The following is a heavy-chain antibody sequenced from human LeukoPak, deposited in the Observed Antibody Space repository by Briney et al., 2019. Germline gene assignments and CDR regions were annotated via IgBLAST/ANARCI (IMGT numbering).Heavy chain of an antibody. CDR3: ARLSKQDVAAVAVDYYGMDV. D-gene: IGHD6-19*01. CDR1: VYTFTSYY. CDR2: INPSGGST. Sequence: ASVKVSCKASVYTFTSYYMHWVGQAPAQGLEWMGIINPSGGSTSYAQKFQGRVTMTRDTSTSTVYMELSSLRSEDTAVYYCARLSKQDVAAVAVDYYGMDVWGQGTTVTVSS. J-gene: IGHJ6*02. V-gene: IGHV1-46*01.